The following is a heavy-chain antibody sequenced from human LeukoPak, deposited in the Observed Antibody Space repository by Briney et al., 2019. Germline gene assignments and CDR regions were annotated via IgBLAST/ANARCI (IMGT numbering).Heavy chain of an antibody. CDR2: ISAYNGNT. J-gene: IGHJ3*02. Sequence: ASVKVSCKASGYTFTSYGISWVRQAPGQGFEWMGWISAYNGNTNYAQKLQGRVTMTTDTSTSTAYMELRSLRSDDTAVYYCARDRVGEQWLVIAFDIWGQRTMVTVSS. V-gene: IGHV1-18*01. CDR1: GYTFTSYG. CDR3: ARDRVGEQWLVIAFDI. D-gene: IGHD6-19*01.